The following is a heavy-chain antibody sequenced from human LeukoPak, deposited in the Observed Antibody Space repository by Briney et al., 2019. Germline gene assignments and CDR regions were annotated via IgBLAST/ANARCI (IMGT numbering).Heavy chain of an antibody. Sequence: PGGSLRLSCAASGFSFSDYAMNWVRQAPGKGLEWVSVISGGGGSTYYADSVKGRVTISRDNSKNTLYLQMNSLRAGDTAVYYCARDRRPNIASRTFDYWGQGTLVTVSS. D-gene: IGHD6-6*01. J-gene: IGHJ4*02. V-gene: IGHV3-23*01. CDR3: ARDRRPNIASRTFDY. CDR1: GFSFSDYA. CDR2: ISGGGGST.